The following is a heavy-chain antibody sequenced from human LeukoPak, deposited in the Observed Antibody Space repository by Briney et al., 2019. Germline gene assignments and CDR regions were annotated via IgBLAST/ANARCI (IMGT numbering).Heavy chain of an antibody. J-gene: IGHJ4*02. V-gene: IGHV4-38-2*02. CDR1: GGSISSGYY. Sequence: SETLSLTCAVYGGSISSGYYWGWIRQPPGKGLEWIGSIYHSGSTYYNPSLKSRVTISVDTSKNQFSLKLSSVTAADTAVYYCARDLSVGATYFDYWGQGTLVTVSS. D-gene: IGHD1-26*01. CDR2: IYHSGST. CDR3: ARDLSVGATYFDY.